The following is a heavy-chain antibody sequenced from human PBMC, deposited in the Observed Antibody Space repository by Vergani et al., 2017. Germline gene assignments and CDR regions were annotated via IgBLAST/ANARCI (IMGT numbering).Heavy chain of an antibody. CDR2: IIPIFGTA. J-gene: IGHJ6*01. D-gene: IGHD3-10*01. CDR1: GGTFSSYA. CDR3: ARVAATMVRGVINYYGMDV. Sequence: QVQLVQSGAEVKKPGSSVKVSCKASGGTFSSYAISWVRQAPGQGLEWMGRIIPIFGTANYAQKFQGRVTITADESTSTAYMGLSSLRSEETAVYYCARVAATMVRGVINYYGMDVWRERTSVTVSS. V-gene: IGHV1-69*13.